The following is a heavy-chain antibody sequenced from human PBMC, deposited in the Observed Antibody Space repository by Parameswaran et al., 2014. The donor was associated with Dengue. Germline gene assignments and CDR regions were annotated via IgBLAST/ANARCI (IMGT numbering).Heavy chain of an antibody. D-gene: IGHD5-12*01. J-gene: IGHJ3*02. V-gene: IGHV4-31*02. CDR2: IYYSGST. CDR3: ARDGGYDLGAFDI. Sequence: RWIRQPPGKGLEWIGYIYYSGSTYYNPSLKSRVTISVDTSKNQFSLKLSSVTAADTAVYYCARDGGYDLGAFDIWGQGTMVTVSS.